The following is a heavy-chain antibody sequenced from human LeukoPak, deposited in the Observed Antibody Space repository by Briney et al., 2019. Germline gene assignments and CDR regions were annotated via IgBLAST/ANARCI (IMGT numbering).Heavy chain of an antibody. CDR1: GGTFSSYA. V-gene: IGHV1-69*13. CDR2: IIPIFGTA. CDR3: ARAHANPIVVVPAAIQDAFDI. D-gene: IGHD2-2*02. J-gene: IGHJ3*02. Sequence: SVKVSCKASGGTFSSYAISWVRQAPGQGLEWMGGIIPIFGTANYAQEFQGRVTITADESTSTAYMELSSLRSEDTAVYYCARAHANPIVVVPAAIQDAFDIWGQGTMVTVSS.